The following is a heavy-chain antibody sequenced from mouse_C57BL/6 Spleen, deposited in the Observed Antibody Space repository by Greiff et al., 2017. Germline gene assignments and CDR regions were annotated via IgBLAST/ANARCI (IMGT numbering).Heavy chain of an antibody. D-gene: IGHD3-3*01. CDR1: GYTFTSYW. V-gene: IGHV1-50*01. Sequence: QVQLQQPGAELVKPGASVKLSCKASGYTFTSYWMQWVKQRPGQGLEWIGEIDPSDSYTNYNQKFKGKATLTVDTSSSTAYMQLSSLTSEDSAGYRGARVGGGAFAYWGQGTLVTVAA. CDR2: IDPSDSYT. J-gene: IGHJ3*01. CDR3: ARVGGGAFAY.